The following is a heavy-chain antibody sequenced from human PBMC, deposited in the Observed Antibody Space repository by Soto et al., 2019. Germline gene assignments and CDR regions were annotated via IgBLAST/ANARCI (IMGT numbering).Heavy chain of an antibody. J-gene: IGHJ5*02. Sequence: SVKVSCKASGGTFSSYAISWVRQAPGQGLEWMGGIIPIFGTANYAQKFQGRVTITADKSTSTAYMELSSLRSEDTAVYYCARGPATVYNWFDPWGQGTLVAVSS. CDR3: ARGPATVYNWFDP. CDR1: GGTFSSYA. CDR2: IIPIFGTA. D-gene: IGHD2-15*01. V-gene: IGHV1-69*06.